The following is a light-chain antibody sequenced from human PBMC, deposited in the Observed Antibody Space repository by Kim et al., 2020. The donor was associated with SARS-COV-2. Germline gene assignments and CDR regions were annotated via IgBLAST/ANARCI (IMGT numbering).Light chain of an antibody. V-gene: IGLV3-19*01. J-gene: IGLJ2*01. CDR3: QSRDSGGDVL. Sequence: SSELTQDPAVSVALGQTVRITCQGDSLRSYYATWYQQRPRQAPVLVIYGRNNRPSGIPDRFSGSSSGNTASLTISGAQAEDEAAFYCQSRDSGGDVLFGGGTQLTVL. CDR1: SLRSYY. CDR2: GRN.